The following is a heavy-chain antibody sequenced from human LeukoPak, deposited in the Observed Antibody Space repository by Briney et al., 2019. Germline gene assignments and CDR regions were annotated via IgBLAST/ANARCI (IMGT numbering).Heavy chain of an antibody. CDR2: IYPSDSQT. Sequence: GESLKISCKGSGYSFTSYWIGRVRQMPGKGLEWMGIIYPSDSQTRYSPSFQGQVTISVDKSISTAFLQWSSLQASDTAIYYCAGRLRHYYDSSGYSTPYYFDYWGQGALVTVSS. CDR1: GYSFTSYW. CDR3: AGRLRHYYDSSGYSTPYYFDY. D-gene: IGHD3-22*01. V-gene: IGHV5-51*01. J-gene: IGHJ4*02.